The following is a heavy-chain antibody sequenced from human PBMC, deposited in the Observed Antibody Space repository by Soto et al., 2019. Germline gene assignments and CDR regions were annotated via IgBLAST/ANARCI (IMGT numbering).Heavy chain of an antibody. CDR1: GYTFTSYA. D-gene: IGHD6-13*01. J-gene: IGHJ4*02. CDR3: ARALTSIAAAGPPPKPFDY. V-gene: IGHV1-3*01. Sequence: GASVKVSCKASGYTFTSYAMHWVRQAPGQRLNWMGWINAGNGNTKYSQKFQGRVTVTRDTSASTAYMELSSLRSEDTAVYYCARALTSIAAAGPPPKPFDYWGQGTLVTVSS. CDR2: INAGNGNT.